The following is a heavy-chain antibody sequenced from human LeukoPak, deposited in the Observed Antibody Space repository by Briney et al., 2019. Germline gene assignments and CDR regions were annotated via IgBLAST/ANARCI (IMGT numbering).Heavy chain of an antibody. J-gene: IGHJ3*02. V-gene: IGHV3-53*01. CDR3: AKSTGGYGDYVEGAFDI. D-gene: IGHD4-17*01. Sequence: PGGSLRLSCAASGFTVSSNYMSWVRQAPGKGLEWVSVIYTGGNTYYADSVKGRFTVSRDNSKNTLYLQMNSLRAADTAVYYCAKSTGGYGDYVEGAFDIWGQGTMVTVSS. CDR1: GFTVSSNY. CDR2: IYTGGNT.